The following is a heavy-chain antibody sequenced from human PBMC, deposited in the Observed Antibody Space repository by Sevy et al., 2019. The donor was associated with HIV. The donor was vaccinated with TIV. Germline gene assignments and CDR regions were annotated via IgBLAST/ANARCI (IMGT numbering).Heavy chain of an antibody. CDR3: ARARGSNSPDY. Sequence: SETLSLTCTVSGSSVSSSSYYWTWIRQPPGKRLEWIGYIFFTGSTSYHPSLRGRVTISQDTSKNQFSLNLTSVTAADTAIYYCARARGSNSPDYWGQGTLVTISS. D-gene: IGHD4-4*01. V-gene: IGHV4-61*01. J-gene: IGHJ4*02. CDR2: IFFTGST. CDR1: GSSVSSSSYY.